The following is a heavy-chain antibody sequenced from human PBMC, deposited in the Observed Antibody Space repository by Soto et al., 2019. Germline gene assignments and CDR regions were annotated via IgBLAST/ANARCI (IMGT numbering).Heavy chain of an antibody. CDR1: GGSISSGGYY. Sequence: QVQLQESGPGLVKPSQTLSLTCTVSGGSISSGGYYWSWIRQHPGKALEWIGYIYYSGSTYYNPSLKSRVTISVDTSKNQFSLKLSSVTAADTAVYYCARGRKDDSSSWWYNWFDPWGQGTLVTVSS. V-gene: IGHV4-31*03. D-gene: IGHD6-13*01. CDR3: ARGRKDDSSSWWYNWFDP. J-gene: IGHJ5*02. CDR2: IYYSGST.